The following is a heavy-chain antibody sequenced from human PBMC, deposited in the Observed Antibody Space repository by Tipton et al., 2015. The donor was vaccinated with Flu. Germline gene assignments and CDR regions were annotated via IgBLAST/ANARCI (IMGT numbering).Heavy chain of an antibody. CDR3: ARSVRGGWFDP. CDR2: IYRSGST. V-gene: IGHV4-38-2*01. CDR1: TYSITSDYY. Sequence: LRLSCALSTYSITSDYYWAWIRQPPGKGLEYIGSIYRSGSTYYNPSLKSRVTISLDTSKNQFSLKVTSVTAADTAVYFCARSVRGGWFDPWGQGTLVTVSS. D-gene: IGHD3-10*02. J-gene: IGHJ5*02.